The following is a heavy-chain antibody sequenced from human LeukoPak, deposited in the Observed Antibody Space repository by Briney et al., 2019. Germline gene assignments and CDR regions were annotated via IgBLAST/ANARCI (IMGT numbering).Heavy chain of an antibody. V-gene: IGHV4-34*01. J-gene: IGHJ4*02. CDR1: GGSFSGYY. CDR2: INHSGST. D-gene: IGHD4-17*01. Sequence: SETLSLTCAVYGGSFSGYYWSWIRQPPGKGLEWIGEINHSGSTNYKPSLKSRVTISVDTSKNQFSLKLSSVTAADTAVYYCARGGGLRFFDYWGQGTLVTVSS. CDR3: ARGGGLRFFDY.